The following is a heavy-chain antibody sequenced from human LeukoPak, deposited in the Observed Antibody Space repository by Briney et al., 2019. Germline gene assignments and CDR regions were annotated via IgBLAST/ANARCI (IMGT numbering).Heavy chain of an antibody. J-gene: IGHJ3*02. V-gene: IGHV3-74*01. D-gene: IGHD2-8*01. CDR1: GFSVSDSW. CDR2: IGSDGKTI. CDR3: GREDRGVLGNDAFDI. Sequence: GGSLRLSCAASGFSVSDSWMNWVRQAPGQGLGWVSRIGSDGKTISYADSVKGRFTITRDNAKNTLYLQMNSLRGEDTAVCYCGREDRGVLGNDAFDIWGQGTMVTVPS.